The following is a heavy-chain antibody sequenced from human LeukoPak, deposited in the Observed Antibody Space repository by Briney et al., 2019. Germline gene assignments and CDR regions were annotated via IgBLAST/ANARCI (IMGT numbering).Heavy chain of an antibody. CDR3: AKEMATIEAGYFHY. D-gene: IGHD5-24*01. CDR1: GFTFSSYG. J-gene: IGHJ4*02. Sequence: GGSLRLSCAASGFTFSSYGMHWVRQAPGKGLEWVAVISYDGSNKYYADSVKGRFTISRDNSKNTLYLQMNSLRAEDTAVYYCAKEMATIEAGYFHYWGQGTLVTVSS. CDR2: ISYDGSNK. V-gene: IGHV3-30*18.